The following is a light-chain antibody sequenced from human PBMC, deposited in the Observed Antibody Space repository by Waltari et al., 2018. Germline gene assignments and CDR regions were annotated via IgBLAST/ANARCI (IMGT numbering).Light chain of an antibody. Sequence: DIQMTQSPSSLSASVGDRVTITCRASQSISTYLNWYQQKPGKAPDLLIYAASSLQTGVPARFSGSGSGTDFTLTISSLQPEDFATYYCQHTYNIPPTFGQGTRVEIK. J-gene: IGKJ1*01. CDR2: AAS. V-gene: IGKV1-39*01. CDR3: QHTYNIPPT. CDR1: QSISTY.